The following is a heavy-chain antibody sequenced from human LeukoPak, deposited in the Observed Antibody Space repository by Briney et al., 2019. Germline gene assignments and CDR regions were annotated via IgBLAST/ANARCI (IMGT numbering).Heavy chain of an antibody. J-gene: IGHJ4*02. D-gene: IGHD5-18*01. CDR3: ARRGVQLWFY. Sequence: PSETLSLTCTVSGGSISRSSYYWGWIRQPPGKGLEWIGNIYYSGSTYYSPSLKSRVTISVDTSKNQFSLKLSSVTAADTAVYYCARRGVQLWFYWGQGTLVTVSS. CDR2: IYYSGST. CDR1: GGSISRSSYY. V-gene: IGHV4-39*07.